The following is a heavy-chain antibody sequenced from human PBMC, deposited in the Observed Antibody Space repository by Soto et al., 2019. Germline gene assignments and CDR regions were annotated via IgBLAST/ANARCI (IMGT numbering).Heavy chain of an antibody. Sequence: QVTLKESGPVLVKPTETLTLTCTVPGFSLSNARMGVSWIRQPPGKALEWLAHIFSNDEKSYSTSLKSRLTISKDTYKSQVVLTMTNMDPVDTATYYCARSGYDFWSGYYTGYNWFDPWGQGTLVTVSS. V-gene: IGHV2-26*01. CDR3: ARSGYDFWSGYYTGYNWFDP. J-gene: IGHJ5*02. CDR2: IFSNDEK. CDR1: GFSLSNARMG. D-gene: IGHD3-3*01.